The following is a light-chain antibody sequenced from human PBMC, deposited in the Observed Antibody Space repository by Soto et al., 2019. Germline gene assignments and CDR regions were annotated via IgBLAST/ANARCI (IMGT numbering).Light chain of an antibody. Sequence: QSDLTQPASGSGSPGQAITISCTGTSSDVGSYNLVSWYQQHPGKAPKLMIYEVSKRPSGVSNRFSGSKSGNTASLTISGLQAEDGADYYCCSYAGSSTYVFGTGTKVTVL. CDR2: EVS. J-gene: IGLJ1*01. CDR1: SSDVGSYNL. V-gene: IGLV2-23*02. CDR3: CSYAGSSTYV.